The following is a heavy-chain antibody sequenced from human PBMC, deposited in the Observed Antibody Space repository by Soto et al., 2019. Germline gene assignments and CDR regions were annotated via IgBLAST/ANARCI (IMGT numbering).Heavy chain of an antibody. J-gene: IGHJ4*02. Sequence: VGSLRLSGAASGFTFSSYGMHWVRQAPGKGLEWVAVISYDGSNKYYADSVKGRFTISRDNSKNTLYLQMNSLRAEDTAVYYCAKARMGPLNYWGQGTLVTVSS. CDR2: ISYDGSNK. V-gene: IGHV3-30*18. CDR1: GFTFSSYG. CDR3: AKARMGPLNY. D-gene: IGHD2-8*01.